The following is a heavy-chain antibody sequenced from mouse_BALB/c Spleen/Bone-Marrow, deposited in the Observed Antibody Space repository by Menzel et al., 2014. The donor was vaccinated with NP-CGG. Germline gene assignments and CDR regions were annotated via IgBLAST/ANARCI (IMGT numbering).Heavy chain of an antibody. J-gene: IGHJ2*01. D-gene: IGHD1-1*01. CDR3: ASYYGSSYDYFDY. CDR2: IDPENGNT. CDR1: GFNIKDYY. Sequence: EVQLQQSGAELVRPGALVKLSCKASGFNIKDYYMHWVKQRPEQGLEWIGWIDPENGNTIYYPKFQGKASITADTSSNTAYLQLTTLTSEDTAVYYCASYYGSSYDYFDYWGQGTTLTVSS. V-gene: IGHV14-1*02.